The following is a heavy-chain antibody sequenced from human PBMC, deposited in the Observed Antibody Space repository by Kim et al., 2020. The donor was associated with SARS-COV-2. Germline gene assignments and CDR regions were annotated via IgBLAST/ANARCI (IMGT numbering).Heavy chain of an antibody. D-gene: IGHD3-22*01. Sequence: SETLSLTCTVSGGSISSSSYYWGWIRQPPGKGLEWIGSIYYSGSTYYNPSLKSRVTISVDTSKNQFSLKLSSVTAADTAVYYCARQSPDSSGYYYVPYYFDYWGQGTLVTVSS. V-gene: IGHV4-39*01. CDR1: GGSISSSSYY. CDR3: ARQSPDSSGYYYVPYYFDY. CDR2: IYYSGST. J-gene: IGHJ4*02.